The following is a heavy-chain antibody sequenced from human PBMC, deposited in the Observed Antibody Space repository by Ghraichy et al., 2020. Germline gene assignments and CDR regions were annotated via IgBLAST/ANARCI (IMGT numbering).Heavy chain of an antibody. CDR2: ISGSGGSA. V-gene: IGHV3-23*01. CDR1: GFTFSSYA. CDR3: AKDQEYYDFWSGYYTAWYFDL. D-gene: IGHD3-3*01. J-gene: IGHJ2*01. Sequence: GGSLRLSCAASGFTFSSYAMSWVRQAPGKGLEWVSAISGSGGSAYYADSVKGRFTISRDNSKNTLYLQMNSLRAEDTAVYYCAKDQEYYDFWSGYYTAWYFDLWGRGTLVTVSS.